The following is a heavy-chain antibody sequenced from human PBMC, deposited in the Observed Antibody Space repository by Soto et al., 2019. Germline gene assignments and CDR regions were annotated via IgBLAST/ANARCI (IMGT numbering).Heavy chain of an antibody. CDR2: ITSDGSAT. Sequence: PGGSLRLSCAASGFNFNTFWMHWVRQRPGKGLEWVARITSDGSATNYADSVKGRFFISRDNVKNTLVLQMDSLRPEDTSVYYCARARAWPPSDRRGQGTLVTVSS. J-gene: IGHJ5*02. CDR1: GFNFNTFW. V-gene: IGHV3-74*01. CDR3: ARARAWPPSDR.